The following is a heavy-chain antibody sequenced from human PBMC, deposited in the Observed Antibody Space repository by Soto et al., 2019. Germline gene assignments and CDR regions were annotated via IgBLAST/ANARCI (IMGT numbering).Heavy chain of an antibody. CDR3: ARDGVGATTYFGYFDY. CDR1: RFIFSGYG. CDR2: IWYDGSNK. D-gene: IGHD1-26*01. V-gene: IGHV3-33*01. J-gene: IGHJ4*02. Sequence: QVQLVESGGGVVQPGRSLRLSCAAPRFIFSGYGMHWVRQAPGKGLEWVAVIWYDGSNKYYADSVKGRFTISRDNSRNSLYLQMNSLRAEDMAVYYCARDGVGATTYFGYFDYWGQGTLVTVSS.